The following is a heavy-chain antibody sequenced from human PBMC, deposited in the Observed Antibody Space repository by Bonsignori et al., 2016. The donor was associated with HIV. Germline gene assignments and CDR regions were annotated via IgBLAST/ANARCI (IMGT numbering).Heavy chain of an antibody. J-gene: IGHJ4*02. Sequence: WIRQPPGKGLEWIGEINHSGSTNYSPSLKSRVTISVDTSKNQFSLKLSSVTAADTAVYYCARGGTYLRSLDYWGQGTLVTVSS. D-gene: IGHD1-26*01. V-gene: IGHV4-34*01. CDR3: ARGGTYLRSLDY. CDR2: INHSGST.